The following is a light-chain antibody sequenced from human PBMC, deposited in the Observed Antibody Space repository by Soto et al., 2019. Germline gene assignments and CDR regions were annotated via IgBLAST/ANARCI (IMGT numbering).Light chain of an antibody. V-gene: IGKV3-15*01. CDR1: QSISSN. CDR2: GAS. Sequence: ERVMTQSPATLSVSPGERTTLSCRASQSISSNLAWYQQKPGQAPRLLIYGASIRATGIPARFSGSGSGTEFTLTISSLQSEDFAVHYCQQYNNWPFTFGPGTKVDIK. J-gene: IGKJ3*01. CDR3: QQYNNWPFT.